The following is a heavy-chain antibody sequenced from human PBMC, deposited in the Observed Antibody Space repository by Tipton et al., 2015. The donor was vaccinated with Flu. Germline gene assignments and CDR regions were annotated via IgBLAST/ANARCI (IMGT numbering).Heavy chain of an antibody. V-gene: IGHV1-18*01. Sequence: QLVQSGAEVKKPGASVKVSCKASGYTFTSYGISWVRQAPGQGLEWMGWISAYNGNTNYAQKLQGRVTMTTDTSTSTAYMELRSLRSDDTAVYYCARATNYGILTGYYYYYGMDVWGQGTTVTVSS. CDR2: ISAYNGNT. CDR3: ARATNYGILTGYYYYYGMDV. CDR1: GYTFTSYG. D-gene: IGHD3-9*01. J-gene: IGHJ6*02.